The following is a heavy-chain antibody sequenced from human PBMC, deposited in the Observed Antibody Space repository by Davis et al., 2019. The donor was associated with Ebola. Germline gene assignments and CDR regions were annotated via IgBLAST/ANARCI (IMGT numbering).Heavy chain of an antibody. V-gene: IGHV4-59*11. CDR2: IYHTGNT. Sequence: PSETLSLTCTVSGISIRIHYWSWIRQAPGKGLEWIGAIYHTGNTNYNPSLKSRATISADTSKNQFSLNLSSMTAADTAVYYCAERGGSVWGQGTLVTVSS. CDR1: GISIRIHY. CDR3: AERGGSV. D-gene: IGHD3-16*01. J-gene: IGHJ4*02.